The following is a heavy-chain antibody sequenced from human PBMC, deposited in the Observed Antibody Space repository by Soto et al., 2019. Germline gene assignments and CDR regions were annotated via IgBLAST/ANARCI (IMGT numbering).Heavy chain of an antibody. D-gene: IGHD2-15*01. CDR1: GFTFSDYY. Sequence: GGSLRLSCAASGFTFSDYYMSWIRQAPGKGLEWVSYISSSSSYTNYADSVKGRFTISRDNAKNSLYLQMNSLRAEDTAVYYCASFFSSALHCSGGSCHDYWGQGTLVTVSS. J-gene: IGHJ4*02. V-gene: IGHV3-11*03. CDR2: ISSSSSYT. CDR3: ASFFSSALHCSGGSCHDY.